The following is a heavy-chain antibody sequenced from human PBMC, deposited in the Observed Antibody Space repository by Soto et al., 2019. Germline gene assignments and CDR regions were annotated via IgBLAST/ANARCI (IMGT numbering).Heavy chain of an antibody. CDR2: IYHSGST. CDR1: GGSISSSNW. D-gene: IGHD3-22*01. J-gene: IGHJ4*02. V-gene: IGHV4-4*02. CDR3: ARVFLSPIVYYYDSSGYYFDY. Sequence: QVQLQESGPGLVKPSGTLSLTCAVSGGSISSSNWWSWVRQPPGKGLEWIGEIYHSGSTNYNPSLKSRVTISVDKSKNQFSLKLSSVTAADTAVYYCARVFLSPIVYYYDSSGYYFDYWGQGTLVTVSS.